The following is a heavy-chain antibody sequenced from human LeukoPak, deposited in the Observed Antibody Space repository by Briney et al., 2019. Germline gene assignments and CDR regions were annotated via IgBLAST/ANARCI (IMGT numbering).Heavy chain of an antibody. D-gene: IGHD3-22*01. J-gene: IGHJ4*02. V-gene: IGHV3-23*01. Sequence: GGSLRLSCAASEFTFSNYAMSWVRQAPGKGLEWVSVISGSGGITYYEDSVKGRFTISRDNSKNTLYLQMNSLRADDTAIYYCAKAVDFYDSSGYYNYFDYWGQGTLVTVSS. CDR1: EFTFSNYA. CDR2: ISGSGGIT. CDR3: AKAVDFYDSSGYYNYFDY.